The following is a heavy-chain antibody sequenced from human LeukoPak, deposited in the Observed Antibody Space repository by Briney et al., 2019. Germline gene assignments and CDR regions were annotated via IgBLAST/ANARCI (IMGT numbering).Heavy chain of an antibody. CDR3: ARAGGYCSSTSCYVNDY. D-gene: IGHD2-2*01. CDR2: IIPILGIA. Sequence: SVKVSCKASGGTFSSYAISWVRQAPGRGLEWMGRIIPILGIANYAQKFQGRVTITADKSTSTAYMELSSLRSEDTAVYYCARAGGYCSSTSCYVNDYWGQGTLVTVSS. CDR1: GGTFSSYA. V-gene: IGHV1-69*04. J-gene: IGHJ4*02.